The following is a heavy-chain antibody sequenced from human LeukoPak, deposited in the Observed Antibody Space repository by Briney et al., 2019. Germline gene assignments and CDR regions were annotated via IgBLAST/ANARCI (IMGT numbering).Heavy chain of an antibody. CDR3: AKDRGGCSGGSCWDAFDI. CDR2: ISGDGGST. Sequence: PGESLRLSCAASGFTFDDYAMQWVRQAPGEGLEWVSLISGDGGSTYYADSVKGRFTISRDNSKNSLYLQTNSLRTEDTALYYCAKDRGGCSGGSCWDAFDIWGQGKMVTVSS. V-gene: IGHV3-43*02. D-gene: IGHD2-15*01. J-gene: IGHJ3*02. CDR1: GFTFDDYA.